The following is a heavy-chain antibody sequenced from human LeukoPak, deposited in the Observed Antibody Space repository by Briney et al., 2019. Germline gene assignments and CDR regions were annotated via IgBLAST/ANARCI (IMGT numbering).Heavy chain of an antibody. J-gene: IGHJ6*02. CDR2: ISYDGSNK. CDR3: ARDRTVVPAATTNFYYYYGMDV. Sequence: GGSLRLSCAASGFTFSSYSMNWVRQAPGKGLEWVAVISYDGSNKYYADSVKGRFTISRDNSKNTLYLQMNSLRAEDTAVYYCARDRTVVPAATTNFYYYYGMDVWGQGTTVTVSS. D-gene: IGHD2-2*01. V-gene: IGHV3-30*03. CDR1: GFTFSSYS.